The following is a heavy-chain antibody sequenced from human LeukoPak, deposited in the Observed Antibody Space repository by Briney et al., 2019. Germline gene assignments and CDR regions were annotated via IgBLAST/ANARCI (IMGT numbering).Heavy chain of an antibody. D-gene: IGHD2-15*01. Sequence: GGSLRLSCAASGFTFSSYSMNWVRQAPGKGLEWVGFIRSKAYGGTTEYAASVKGRFTISRDDSKSIAYLQMNSLKTEDTAVYYCTRDIAKDIVVVVAATDAFDIWGQGTMVTVSS. J-gene: IGHJ3*02. CDR2: IRSKAYGGTT. CDR1: GFTFSSYS. V-gene: IGHV3-49*04. CDR3: TRDIAKDIVVVVAATDAFDI.